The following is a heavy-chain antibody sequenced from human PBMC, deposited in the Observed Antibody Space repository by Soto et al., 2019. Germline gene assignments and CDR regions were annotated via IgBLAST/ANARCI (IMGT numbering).Heavy chain of an antibody. V-gene: IGHV4-34*01. D-gene: IGHD7-27*01. CDR1: GGSFSGYY. J-gene: IGHJ4*01. CDR3: ASDWLAGEPHRRWNY. Sequence: PSDTLSLTCAVYGGSFSGYYWSWIRQPPGKGLEWIGEINHSGSTNYNPSLKSRVTISVDTSKNQFSLKLSSVTAADTAVYFCASDWLAGEPHRRWNYWGQGTLVTVSS. CDR2: INHSGST.